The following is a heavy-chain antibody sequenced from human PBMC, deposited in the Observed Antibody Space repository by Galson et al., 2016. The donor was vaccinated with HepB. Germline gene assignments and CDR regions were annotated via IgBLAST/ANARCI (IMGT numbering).Heavy chain of an antibody. D-gene: IGHD1-1*01. Sequence: SLRLSCAASGFTFSSYSMNWVRQASGKGLEWVSAIGGSGGSTYYADSVKGRFTISRDNSKNTLYLQMNNLRADDTAVYYCARGEYNWNLDPAPPGYWGQGTLVTVSS. J-gene: IGHJ4*02. CDR3: ARGEYNWNLDPAPPGY. V-gene: IGHV3-23*01. CDR2: IGGSGGST. CDR1: GFTFSSYS.